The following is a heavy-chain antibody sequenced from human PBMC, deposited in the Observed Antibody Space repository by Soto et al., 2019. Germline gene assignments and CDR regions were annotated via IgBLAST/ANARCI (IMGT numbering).Heavy chain of an antibody. J-gene: IGHJ4*02. CDR1: GFTFNSYC. CDR2: IRRSGSTI. D-gene: IGHD2-15*01. CDR3: AREWYYFDY. Sequence: DVQLVESGGGLVQPGGSLRLSCAASGFTFNSYCMNWVRQAPGKGLEWVSYIRRSGSTIYYADSVKGRFTISRDNAKNSLYLQMNSLRDEDTAVYYCAREWYYFDYWGQGTLVTVSS. V-gene: IGHV3-48*02.